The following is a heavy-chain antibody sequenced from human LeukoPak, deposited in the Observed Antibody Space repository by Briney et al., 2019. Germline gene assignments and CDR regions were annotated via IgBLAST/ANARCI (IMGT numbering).Heavy chain of an antibody. Sequence: PGRSLRLSCAASGFTFSSYGMHWVRQAPGKGLEWVAVISYDGSNKYYADSVKGRFTISRDNSKNTLYLQMNSLRTEDTAVYYCAKWTGAFDIWGQGTMVTVSS. J-gene: IGHJ3*02. V-gene: IGHV3-30*18. CDR1: GFTFSSYG. CDR2: ISYDGSNK. D-gene: IGHD3-10*01. CDR3: AKWTGAFDI.